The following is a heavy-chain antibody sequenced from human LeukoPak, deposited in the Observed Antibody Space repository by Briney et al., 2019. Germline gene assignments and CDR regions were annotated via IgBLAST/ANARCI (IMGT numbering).Heavy chain of an antibody. V-gene: IGHV1-8*02. CDR1: GYTFTSYA. Sequence: PLASVKVSCKASGYTFTSYAMNWVRQATGQGLEWMGWMNPNSGNTGYAQKFQGRVTMTRNTSISTAYMELSSLRSEDTAVYYCARGAPWFGELPSGMDVWGQGTTVTVSS. D-gene: IGHD3-10*01. CDR2: MNPNSGNT. CDR3: ARGAPWFGELPSGMDV. J-gene: IGHJ6*02.